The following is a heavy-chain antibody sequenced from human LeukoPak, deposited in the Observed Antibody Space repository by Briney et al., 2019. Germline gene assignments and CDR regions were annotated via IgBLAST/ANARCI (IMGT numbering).Heavy chain of an antibody. Sequence: ASVKVSCKVSGYTLTELSMHWVRQAPGKGLEWMGGFDPEDGETIYAQKFQGRVTMTEDTSTDTAYMELSSLRSEDTAVYYCATAPRVAGTISAFDTWGQGTMVTVSS. J-gene: IGHJ3*02. D-gene: IGHD6-19*01. CDR1: GYTLTELS. V-gene: IGHV1-24*01. CDR2: FDPEDGET. CDR3: ATAPRVAGTISAFDT.